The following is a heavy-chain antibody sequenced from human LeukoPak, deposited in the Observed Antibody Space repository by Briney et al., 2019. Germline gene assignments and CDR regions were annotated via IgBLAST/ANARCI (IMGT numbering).Heavy chain of an antibody. CDR2: IYYSGST. V-gene: IGHV4-61*01. D-gene: IGHD4-23*01. Sequence: SETLSLTCTVSGGSVSSGSYYWSWIRQPPGKGLEWIGYIYYSGSTNYNPSLKSRVTISVDTSKNQFSLKLSSVTAADTAVYYCARSRGGRWYYYFDYWGQGTLVTVSS. J-gene: IGHJ4*02. CDR1: GGSVSSGSYY. CDR3: ARSRGGRWYYYFDY.